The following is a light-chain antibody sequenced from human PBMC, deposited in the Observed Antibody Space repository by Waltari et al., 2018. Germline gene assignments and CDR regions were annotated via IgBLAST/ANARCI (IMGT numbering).Light chain of an antibody. CDR1: QSVGSSD. Sequence: EIVLAQSPDTLSLSPGETATLSCRASQSVGSSDLIWYQQKPGQAPRLLIFATSYRATGIPDRFSGSGSGTDFTLTISRLEPEDVAIYYCQHYGIPFPVTFGQGTRLEIK. V-gene: IGKV3-20*01. J-gene: IGKJ5*01. CDR2: ATS. CDR3: QHYGIPFPVT.